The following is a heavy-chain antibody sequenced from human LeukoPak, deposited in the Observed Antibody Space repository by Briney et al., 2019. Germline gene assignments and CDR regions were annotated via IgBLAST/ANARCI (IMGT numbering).Heavy chain of an antibody. CDR2: INHSGST. CDR3: ARSLGELSFPHFDY. V-gene: IGHV4-34*01. Sequence: SETLSLTCAVYGGSFSGYYWSWIRQPPGKGLEWIGEINHSGSTNYNPSLKSRVTIPVDTSKNQFSLKLSSVTAADTAVYYCARSLGELSFPHFDYWGQGTLVTVSS. D-gene: IGHD3-16*02. CDR1: GGSFSGYY. J-gene: IGHJ4*02.